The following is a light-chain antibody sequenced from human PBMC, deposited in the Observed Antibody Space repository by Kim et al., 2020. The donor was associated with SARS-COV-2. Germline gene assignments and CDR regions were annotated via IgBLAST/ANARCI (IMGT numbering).Light chain of an antibody. CDR3: SSYTSSSLVV. Sequence: QSALTQPASVSGSPGQSITISYTGTSSDVGGYNYVSWYQQHPGKAPKLMIYDVSNRPSGVSNRFSGSKSGNTDSLTISGLQAEDEADYYCSSYTSSSLVVFGGGTQLTVL. V-gene: IGLV2-14*03. J-gene: IGLJ2*01. CDR1: SSDVGGYNY. CDR2: DVS.